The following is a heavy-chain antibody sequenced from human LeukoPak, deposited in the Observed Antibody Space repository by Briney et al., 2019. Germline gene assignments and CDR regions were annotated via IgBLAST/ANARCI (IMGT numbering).Heavy chain of an antibody. CDR1: GFTFSSYA. V-gene: IGHV3-23*01. D-gene: IGHD6-19*01. CDR3: AKVGYGWYAIDY. CDR2: LSGSGGST. Sequence: GGSLRLSCAASGFTFSSYAMSWVRQAPGQGLEWVSALSGSGGSTYYADSVKGRFTISRDNSKPTLYLQMNSLKTEDTAVYYCAKVGYGWYAIDYWGQGTLVTVSS. J-gene: IGHJ4*02.